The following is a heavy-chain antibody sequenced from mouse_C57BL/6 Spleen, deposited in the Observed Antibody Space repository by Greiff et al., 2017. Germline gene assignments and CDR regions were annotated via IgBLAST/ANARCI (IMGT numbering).Heavy chain of an antibody. D-gene: IGHD3-1*01. Sequence: VQLQQSGPELVKPGASVKISCKASGYAFSSSWMNWVKQRPGKGLEWIGRIYPGDGDTNYNGKFKGKATLTADKSSSTAYMQLSSLTSEDSAVYVCAREGSWYFDYWGQGTTLTVSS. J-gene: IGHJ2*01. CDR3: AREGSWYFDY. CDR2: IYPGDGDT. CDR1: GYAFSSSW. V-gene: IGHV1-82*01.